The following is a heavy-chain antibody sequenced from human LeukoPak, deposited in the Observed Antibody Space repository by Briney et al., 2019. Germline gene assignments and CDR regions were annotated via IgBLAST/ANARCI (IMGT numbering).Heavy chain of an antibody. J-gene: IGHJ4*02. CDR2: ISYDGSNK. V-gene: IGHV3-30*18. CDR1: GVTFSSYG. Sequence: GGSLRLSCAASGVTFSSYGMHWVRQAPGQGLEWVAVISYDGSNKYYADSVKGRFTISRDNSKNTLYLQMNSLRAEDTAVYYCAKHGTYSSAAAGALDYWGQGTLVTVSS. CDR3: AKHGTYSSAAAGALDY. D-gene: IGHD6-13*01.